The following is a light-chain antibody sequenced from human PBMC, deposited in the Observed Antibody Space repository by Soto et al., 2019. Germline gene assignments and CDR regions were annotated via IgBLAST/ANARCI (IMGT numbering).Light chain of an antibody. CDR2: GAS. V-gene: IGKV3-20*01. Sequence: EIVLTQSPGTLSLSPGERATLSCRASQSVSSSYLAWYQQKPGQAPRLLIYGASSRATGIPDRFSGGGSGTELTLTISRLEPEDFAVYYCQQFVSSLSSFTFGQGTKLEI. CDR3: QQFVSSLSSFT. CDR1: QSVSSSY. J-gene: IGKJ2*01.